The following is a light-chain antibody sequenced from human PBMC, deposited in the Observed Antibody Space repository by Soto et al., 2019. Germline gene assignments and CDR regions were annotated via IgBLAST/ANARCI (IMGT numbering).Light chain of an antibody. CDR1: SSDVGGHNY. Sequence: QSALTQPASVSGSPGQSITISCTGTSSDVGGHNYVSWYQQHPGKAPKLMIYEVSNRPSGVSNRFSGSTSGNTASLTISGLQAEDEADYYCSSYTSSSTLVFGGGTKLTVL. CDR2: EVS. CDR3: SSYTSSSTLV. J-gene: IGLJ2*01. V-gene: IGLV2-14*01.